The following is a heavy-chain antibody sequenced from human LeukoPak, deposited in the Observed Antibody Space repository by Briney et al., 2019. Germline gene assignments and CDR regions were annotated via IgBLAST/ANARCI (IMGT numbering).Heavy chain of an antibody. V-gene: IGHV3-30-3*01. Sequence: GGSLRLSCAASGFTFSSYAMHWVRQAPGKGLEWVAVISYDGSNKYYADSVKGRFTISRDNSKNTLYLQMNSLRAEDTAVYYCAREILDCSSTSCYRSDAFDIWGQGTMVTVSS. CDR3: AREILDCSSTSCYRSDAFDI. CDR1: GFTFSSYA. D-gene: IGHD2-2*02. J-gene: IGHJ3*02. CDR2: ISYDGSNK.